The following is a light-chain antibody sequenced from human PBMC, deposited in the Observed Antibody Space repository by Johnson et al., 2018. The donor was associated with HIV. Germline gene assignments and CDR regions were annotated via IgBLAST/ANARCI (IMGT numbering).Light chain of an antibody. CDR2: DNN. V-gene: IGLV1-51*01. CDR1: SSNIGNNY. CDR3: GTWDSSLSAGGV. Sequence: HSVLTQPPSVSAAPGQKVTISCSGSSSNIGNNYVSWYQQLPGTAPKLLIYDNNKRPSEIPDRFSGSKSGTSATLCITGLQTGDEANYYCGTWDSSLSAGGVFGTGTKVTVL. J-gene: IGLJ1*01.